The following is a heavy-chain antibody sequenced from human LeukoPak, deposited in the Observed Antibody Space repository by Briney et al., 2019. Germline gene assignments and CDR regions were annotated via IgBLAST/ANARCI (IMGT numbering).Heavy chain of an antibody. CDR1: GDSVSSNSAA. CDR3: ARGESITIFGVVNENYYYMDV. V-gene: IGHV6-1*01. J-gene: IGHJ6*03. D-gene: IGHD3-3*01. Sequence: SRTLSLTCAMSGDSVSSNSAAWNWIRQSPSRGLEWLGRTYYRSKWYNDYAVSVKSRITINPDTSKNQFSLQLNSVTPEDTAVYCCARGESITIFGVVNENYYYMDVWGKGTTVTVSS. CDR2: TYYRSKWYN.